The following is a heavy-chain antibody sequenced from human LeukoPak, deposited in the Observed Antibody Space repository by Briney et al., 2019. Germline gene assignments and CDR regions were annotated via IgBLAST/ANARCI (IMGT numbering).Heavy chain of an antibody. V-gene: IGHV4-61*08. D-gene: IGHD4-17*01. CDR3: ARQVYGDYNFDY. CDR2: IYHSGST. CDR1: GGSISSGGYY. J-gene: IGHJ4*02. Sequence: PSETLSLTCTVSGGSISSGGYYWSWIRQPPGKGLEWIGYIYHSGSTNYNPSLKSRVTISVDTSKNQFSLKLSSVTAADTAVYYCARQVYGDYNFDYWGQGTLVTVSS.